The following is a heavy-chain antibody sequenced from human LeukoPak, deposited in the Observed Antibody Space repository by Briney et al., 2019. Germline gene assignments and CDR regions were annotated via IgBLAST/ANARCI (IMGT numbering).Heavy chain of an antibody. D-gene: IGHD2-2*01. J-gene: IGHJ4*02. CDR2: INPNSGDT. Sequence: ASVKVSCKASGYTFTGYYIHWMRQAPGQGLEWMGRINPNSGDTNYAQKFQGRVTMTRDTSFSTAYMELSRLTSDDTAVYYCARITTALPAAFDYWGQETLVTVSS. CDR1: GYTFTGYY. V-gene: IGHV1-2*06. CDR3: ARITTALPAAFDY.